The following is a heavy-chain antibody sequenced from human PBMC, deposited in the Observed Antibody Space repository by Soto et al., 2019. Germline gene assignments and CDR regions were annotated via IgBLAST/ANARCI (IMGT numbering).Heavy chain of an antibody. CDR1: GFNFSGSV. V-gene: IGHV3-23*01. CDR3: AKGVHGGSWYSGH. J-gene: IGHJ4*02. CDR2: IGGSGVDI. Sequence: EVQLLESGGGLVQPGGSLRLSCAASGFNFSGSVMTLVSQPPGKGLEWVSRIGGSGVDILYADYVKGRFTVSRDNPKNTLFLQMNSLRADDTAVYYCAKGVHGGSWYSGHWGQGTLVTVSS. D-gene: IGHD6-13*01.